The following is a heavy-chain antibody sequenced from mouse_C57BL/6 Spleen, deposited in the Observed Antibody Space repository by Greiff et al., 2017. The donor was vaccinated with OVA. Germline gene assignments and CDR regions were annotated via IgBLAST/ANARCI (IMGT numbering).Heavy chain of an antibody. Sequence: EVMLVESGGGLVQPGGSLKLSCAASGFTFSDYGMAWVRQAPRKGPEWVAFISNLAYSIYYADTVTGRFTISRENAKNTLYLEMSSVRSEDTAMYYCASWYSAWFAYWGQGTLVTVSA. CDR3: ASWYSAWFAY. V-gene: IGHV5-15*01. J-gene: IGHJ3*01. D-gene: IGHD1-1*02. CDR2: ISNLAYSI. CDR1: GFTFSDYG.